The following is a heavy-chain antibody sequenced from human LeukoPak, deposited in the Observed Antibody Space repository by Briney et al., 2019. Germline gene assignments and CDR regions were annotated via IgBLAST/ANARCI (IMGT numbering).Heavy chain of an antibody. Sequence: GGSLRLSCAASGFSVSNYYMSWVRQPPGKGLKWVSVMYTGGGRYYGDSVKGRFTISRDNSKNTVFLQMNSLRVEDTALYYCTRGQSYCGADCYSDWGQGTLVTVSS. D-gene: IGHD2-21*02. J-gene: IGHJ4*02. V-gene: IGHV3-66*01. CDR1: GFSVSNYY. CDR3: TRGQSYCGADCYSD. CDR2: MYTGGGR.